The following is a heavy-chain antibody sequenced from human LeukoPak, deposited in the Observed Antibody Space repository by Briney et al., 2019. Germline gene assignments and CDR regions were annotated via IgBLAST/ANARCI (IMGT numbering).Heavy chain of an antibody. CDR2: IWYDGGNK. CDR1: GFIFNNYG. CDR3: ARNEWAGF. V-gene: IGHV3-33*01. D-gene: IGHD1-26*01. Sequence: GGSLRLSCAASGFIFNNYGMHWVRQAPGKGLEWVAVIWYDGGNKYYGDSVKGRFTISRDNAKNSLYLQMNSLRDDDTAVYYCARNEWAGFWGQGTLVTVSS. J-gene: IGHJ4*02.